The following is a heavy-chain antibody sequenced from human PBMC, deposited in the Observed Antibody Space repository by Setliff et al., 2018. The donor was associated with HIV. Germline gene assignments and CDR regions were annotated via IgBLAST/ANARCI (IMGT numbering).Heavy chain of an antibody. CDR3: AGGRYFRDIRDSRFDF. V-gene: IGHV4-31*03. Sequence: LSLTCSVSGVSITTDGYYWSWIRHYPGKGLEWIGYMYHSGSTYYNASHASRLIMSLDPSKNQFSLKLNSMTAADTAMYYCAGGRYFRDIRDSRFDFWGQGMLVTVSS. CDR1: GVSITTDGYY. CDR2: MYHSGST. D-gene: IGHD3-9*01. J-gene: IGHJ4*02.